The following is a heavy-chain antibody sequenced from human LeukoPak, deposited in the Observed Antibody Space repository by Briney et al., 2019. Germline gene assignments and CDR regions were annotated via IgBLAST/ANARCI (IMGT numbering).Heavy chain of an antibody. CDR2: INPSGGST. D-gene: IGHD3-10*01. J-gene: IGHJ4*02. Sequence: ASVKVSCKASGYTFTSYYMHWVRQAPGQGLEWMGIINPSGGSTSYAQKFQGRVTMTRDMSTSTVYMELSSPRSEDTAVYYCARGLRITMVRGVMLGYWGQGTLVTVSS. V-gene: IGHV1-46*01. CDR3: ARGLRITMVRGVMLGY. CDR1: GYTFTSYY.